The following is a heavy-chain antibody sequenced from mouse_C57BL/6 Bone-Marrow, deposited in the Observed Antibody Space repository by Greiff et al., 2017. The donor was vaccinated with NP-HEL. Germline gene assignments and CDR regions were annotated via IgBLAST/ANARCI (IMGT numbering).Heavy chain of an antibody. V-gene: IGHV1-64*01. CDR2: IRPNSGST. Sequence: QVHVKQPGAELVKPGASVKLSCKASGYTFTSYWMHWVKQRPGQGLEWIGMIRPNSGSTNYNEKFKSKATLTVDKSSSTAYMQRSSLTSEDSAVYYCARRVGDYGAWFAYWGQGTLVTVSA. D-gene: IGHD2-13*01. CDR3: ARRVGDYGAWFAY. CDR1: GYTFTSYW. J-gene: IGHJ3*01.